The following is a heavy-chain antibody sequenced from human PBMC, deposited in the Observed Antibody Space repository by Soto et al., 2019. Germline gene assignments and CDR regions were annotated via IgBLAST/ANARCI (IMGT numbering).Heavy chain of an antibody. V-gene: IGHV1-46*01. Sequence: QVQLVQSGAEVKKPGASVKISCKASGYTFTSYYMHWVRQAPGQGLEWMGIINPSGGSTNYAQKLQGRVAMTTDTSTSTVYMELNSLRSEDPAVYYCARPPYPGCINAVCYPLDYWGQGTLVTVSS. D-gene: IGHD2-8*01. CDR1: GYTFTSYY. J-gene: IGHJ4*02. CDR3: ARPPYPGCINAVCYPLDY. CDR2: INPSGGST.